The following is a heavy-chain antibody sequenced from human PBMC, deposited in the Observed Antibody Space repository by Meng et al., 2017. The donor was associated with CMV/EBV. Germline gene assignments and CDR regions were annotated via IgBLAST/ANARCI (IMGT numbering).Heavy chain of an antibody. J-gene: IGHJ3*02. Sequence: SCKDSGGTFSSYAISWVRQAPGQGLEWVGRIIPLLNRAHYAQKLQGRLTLSADKSTSTAYMELSSLRPEDTAIYYCARLDLNYAYDIWGYGTVVTVSS. V-gene: IGHV1-69*04. CDR3: ARLDLNYAYDI. CDR2: IIPLLNRA. CDR1: GGTFSSYA.